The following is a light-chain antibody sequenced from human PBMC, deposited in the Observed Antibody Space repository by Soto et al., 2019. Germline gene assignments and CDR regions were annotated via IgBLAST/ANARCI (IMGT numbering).Light chain of an antibody. CDR3: QQYNNWPPIT. CDR2: GAS. Sequence: IVLTQSPGTLSLSPGERATLSCRASQSVTSSCLAWYQQKPGQAPRLLIYGASTRATGIPARFSGSGSGTEFTLTISSLQSEDFAVYYCQQYNNWPPITFGQGTRLEIK. V-gene: IGKV3-15*01. J-gene: IGKJ5*01. CDR1: QSVTSS.